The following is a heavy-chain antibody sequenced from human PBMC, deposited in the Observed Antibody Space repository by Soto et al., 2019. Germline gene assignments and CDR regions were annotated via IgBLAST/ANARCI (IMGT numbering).Heavy chain of an antibody. CDR3: ARDGSSIAARSNWFDP. Sequence: QVQLVESGGGVVQPGRSLRLSCAASGFTFSSYAMHRVRQAPGKGLEWVAVISYDGSNKYYADSVKGRFTISRDNSKNTLYRQMNSLRAEDTAVYYCARDGSSIAARSNWFDPWGQGTLVTVSS. CDR2: ISYDGSNK. V-gene: IGHV3-30-3*01. J-gene: IGHJ5*02. CDR1: GFTFSSYA. D-gene: IGHD6-6*01.